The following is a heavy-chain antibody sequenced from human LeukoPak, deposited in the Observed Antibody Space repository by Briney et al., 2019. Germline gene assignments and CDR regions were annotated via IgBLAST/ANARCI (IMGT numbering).Heavy chain of an antibody. D-gene: IGHD3-3*01. CDR3: ARKARRTYYDFWSGYYDGTDV. CDR1: GYTFTSYD. V-gene: IGHV1-8*01. J-gene: IGHJ6*02. Sequence: ASVKVSCKASGYTFTSYDINWVRQATGQGLEWMGWMNPNSGNTGYAQKFQGRVTMTRNTSISTAYMELSSLRSEDTAVYYCARKARRTYYDFWSGYYDGTDVWGQGTTVTVSS. CDR2: MNPNSGNT.